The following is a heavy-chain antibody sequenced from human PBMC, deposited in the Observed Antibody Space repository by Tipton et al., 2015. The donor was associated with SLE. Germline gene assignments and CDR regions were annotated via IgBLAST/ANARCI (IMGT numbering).Heavy chain of an antibody. Sequence: QSGPEVRKPGASVKVSCKASGYTFTSSYIHWVRQAPGQGLEWMGIINPSGGSTTYAQKFQGRVTLTRDTSTSTVYMELSSLRSEDAAVYYCARVGRDSSGPWYRLYWGQGTLVTVSS. CDR3: ARVGRDSSGPWYRLY. CDR1: GYTFTSSY. D-gene: IGHD3-22*01. V-gene: IGHV1-46*01. CDR2: INPSGGST. J-gene: IGHJ4*02.